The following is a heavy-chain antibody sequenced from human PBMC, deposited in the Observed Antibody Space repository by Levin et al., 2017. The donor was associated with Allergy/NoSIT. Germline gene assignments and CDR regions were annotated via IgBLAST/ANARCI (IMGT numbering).Heavy chain of an antibody. CDR3: ARLPLSGHSHGYFDS. CDR1: GGSINNSY. V-gene: IGHV4-59*01. J-gene: IGHJ4*02. Sequence: SQTLSLTCTVSGGSINNSYWTWIRQTPGTGLEWFGNLYDSGGSNANPSFGSRFSISLDRSKNQFYLRLNSVTAADTAVYYCARLPLSGHSHGYFDSWGQGILVTVSS. D-gene: IGHD5-12*01. CDR2: LYDSGGS.